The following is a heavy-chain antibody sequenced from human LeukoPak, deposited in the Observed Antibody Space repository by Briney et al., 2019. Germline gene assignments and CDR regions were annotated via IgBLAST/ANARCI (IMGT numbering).Heavy chain of an antibody. CDR1: GFTFSSYW. Sequence: GGPLRLSCAASGFTFSSYWMSWGRQAPGKGVEWVVNINQDGRGKYYVDSVKSRFTISRDNAKNSLYLQMNSLRAEDTAVYYCARDIGIAAAGTVANYWGQGTLVTVSS. CDR3: ARDIGIAAAGTVANY. D-gene: IGHD6-13*01. V-gene: IGHV3-7*01. J-gene: IGHJ4*02. CDR2: INQDGRGK.